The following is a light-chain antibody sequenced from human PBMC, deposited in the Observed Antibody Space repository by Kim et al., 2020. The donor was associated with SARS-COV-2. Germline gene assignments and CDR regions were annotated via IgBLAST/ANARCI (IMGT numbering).Light chain of an antibody. Sequence: GQSITISCTGTSSDVGGYNYVSWYQQHPGKAPKLMIYDVSNRPSGVSNRFSGSKSGNTASLTISGLQAEDEADYYCSSYTSSSTLVFGTGTNVTVL. V-gene: IGLV2-14*03. CDR2: DVS. J-gene: IGLJ1*01. CDR1: SSDVGGYNY. CDR3: SSYTSSSTLV.